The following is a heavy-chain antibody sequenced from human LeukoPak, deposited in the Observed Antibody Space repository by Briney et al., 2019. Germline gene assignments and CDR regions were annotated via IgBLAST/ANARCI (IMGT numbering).Heavy chain of an antibody. J-gene: IGHJ4*02. D-gene: IGHD6-13*01. CDR3: ARSRKQQLVPPSDY. CDR2: INPNSGGT. Sequence: ASVKVSCKASGYTFTGYYMHWLRQAPGQGLEWMGWINPNSGGTNYAQKFQGRVTMTRDTSITTAFMELNRLTSDDTAVYYCARSRKQQLVPPSDYWGQGTLVTVSS. V-gene: IGHV1-2*02. CDR1: GYTFTGYY.